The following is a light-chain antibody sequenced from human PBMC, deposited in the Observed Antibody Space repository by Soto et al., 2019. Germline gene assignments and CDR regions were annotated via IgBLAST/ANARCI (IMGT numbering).Light chain of an antibody. CDR3: QSADSSGTYV. J-gene: IGLJ1*01. CDR1: ALPKQY. V-gene: IGLV3-25*02. CDR2: KDS. Sequence: SYELTQPPSVSVSPGQTARITCSGDALPKQYAYWYQQKPGQAPVLVIYKDSERPSGIPERFSGSSSGTTVTLTISGVQAXXXXXXXXQSADSSGTYVFGTGTKL.